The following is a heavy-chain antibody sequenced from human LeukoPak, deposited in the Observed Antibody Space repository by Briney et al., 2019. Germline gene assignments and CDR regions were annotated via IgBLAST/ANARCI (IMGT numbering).Heavy chain of an antibody. CDR3: ATGMVGATRSYYFDY. Sequence: PSETLSLTCAVYGGSFSGYYWSWIRQPPGKGLEWIGEINHSGSTNYNPSLKSRVTISVDTSKNQFSLKLSSVTAADTAVYYCATGMVGATRSYYFDYWGQGTLVTVSS. CDR1: GGSFSGYY. CDR2: INHSGST. D-gene: IGHD1-26*01. V-gene: IGHV4-34*01. J-gene: IGHJ4*02.